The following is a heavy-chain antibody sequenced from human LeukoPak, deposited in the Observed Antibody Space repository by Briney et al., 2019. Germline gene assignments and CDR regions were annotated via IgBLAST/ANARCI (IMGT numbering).Heavy chain of an antibody. V-gene: IGHV3-23*01. D-gene: IGHD4-17*01. Sequence: GGSLRLSFAASGLTFISYAMSSVRQAPGKGLEWVSAISGSGGATNYADSVKGRFTISRENSKNTLYVQMNSRSAEDTAVYYCGKAMSTVTTGDYWGQGALVIVSS. CDR1: GLTFISYA. CDR2: ISGSGGAT. CDR3: GKAMSTVTTGDY. J-gene: IGHJ4*02.